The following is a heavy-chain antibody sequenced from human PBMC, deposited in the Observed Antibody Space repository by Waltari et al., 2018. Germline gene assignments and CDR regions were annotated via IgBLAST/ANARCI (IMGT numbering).Heavy chain of an antibody. D-gene: IGHD7-27*01. CDR1: GGTFSSYA. Sequence: QVQLVQSGAEVKKPGSSVKVSCKASGGTFSSYAISWVRQAHGQGMEWMGGIIPIFGTANYAQKCQGRGTITADESTSTAYMELSSLRSEDTAVYYCARGTGDLLIGWFDPWGQGTLVTVSS. J-gene: IGHJ5*02. CDR3: ARGTGDLLIGWFDP. CDR2: IIPIFGTA. V-gene: IGHV1-69*12.